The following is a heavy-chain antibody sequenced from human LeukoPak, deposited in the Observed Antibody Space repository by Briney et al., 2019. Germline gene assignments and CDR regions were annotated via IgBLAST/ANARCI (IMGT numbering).Heavy chain of an antibody. CDR3: ARGDWLSWFDP. V-gene: IGHV3-48*04. J-gene: IGHJ5*02. D-gene: IGHD3/OR15-3a*01. CDR2: ISSSSSTI. CDR1: GFTFSSYS. Sequence: GGSLRLSCAASGFTFSSYSMNWVRQAPGKGLEWVSYISSSSSTIYYADSVKGRFTISRDNAKNSLYLQMNSLRAEDTAVYYCARGDWLSWFDPWGQGTLVTVSS.